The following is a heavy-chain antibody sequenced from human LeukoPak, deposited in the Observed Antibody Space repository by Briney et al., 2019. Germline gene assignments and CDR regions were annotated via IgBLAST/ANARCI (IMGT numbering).Heavy chain of an antibody. CDR2: LNTDGSST. V-gene: IGHV3-74*01. Sequence: GGSLRLSCAASGFTFSGYWMHWVRQVPGKGLVWVSRLNTDGSSTSYADSVKGRFTISRDNAMNTLNLQMNSLRAEDTAVYYCAREIGQLGGAFDIWGQGTMVTVSS. J-gene: IGHJ3*02. CDR3: AREIGQLGGAFDI. CDR1: GFTFSGYW. D-gene: IGHD7-27*01.